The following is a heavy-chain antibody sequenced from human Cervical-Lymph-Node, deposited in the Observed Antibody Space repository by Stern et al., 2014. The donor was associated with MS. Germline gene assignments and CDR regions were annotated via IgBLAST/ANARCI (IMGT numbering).Heavy chain of an antibody. CDR3: VRVRVPMVRGDTFSI. CDR2: ISTSASYI. CDR1: VFNFSSYS. Sequence: VQLVESGGGLVKPGGSLRLSCAASVFNFSSYSMNWVRQAPGKGLEWVSSISTSASYIYYAGSVEGRFTISRDNGKNSLYLQMNSLRAEDTAVYYCVRVRVPMVRGDTFSIWGQGTVVTVSS. J-gene: IGHJ3*02. V-gene: IGHV3-21*01. D-gene: IGHD3-10*01.